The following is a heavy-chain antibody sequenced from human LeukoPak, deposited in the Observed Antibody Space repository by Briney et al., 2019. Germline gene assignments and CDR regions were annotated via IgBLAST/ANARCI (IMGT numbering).Heavy chain of an antibody. Sequence: SSALSLTCTLSGGSISSYCWGWIQHRPGKGLEGISYIYCSGSSNYNPTLKCRVTLSVDTSKKQFSLNRISVTDADTAVYFISVYEFGDHFTWGRGTQVLVSS. CDR3: SVYEFGDHFT. CDR2: IYCSGSS. D-gene: IGHD2-21*01. V-gene: IGHV4-59*12. CDR1: GGSISSYC. J-gene: IGHJ4*02.